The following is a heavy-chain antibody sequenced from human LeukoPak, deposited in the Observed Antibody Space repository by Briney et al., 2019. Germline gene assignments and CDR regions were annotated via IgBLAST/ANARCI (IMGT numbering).Heavy chain of an antibody. D-gene: IGHD3-10*01. CDR1: GDSISSYY. CDR3: AGSMVRGVVTNYYYGMDV. V-gene: IGHV4-59*01. Sequence: SETLSLTCSISGDSISSYYWNWIRQPPGKGLEWIGYIYFSGSTNYNPSLKSRVTISVDTSKNQFSLKLSSVTAADTAVYYCAGSMVRGVVTNYYYGMDVWGQGTTVTVSS. CDR2: IYFSGST. J-gene: IGHJ6*02.